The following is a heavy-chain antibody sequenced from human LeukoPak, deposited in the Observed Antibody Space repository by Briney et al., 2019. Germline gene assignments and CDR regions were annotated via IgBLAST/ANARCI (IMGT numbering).Heavy chain of an antibody. D-gene: IGHD6-13*01. J-gene: IGHJ4*02. CDR2: ISGSGGST. CDR1: GFTFSSYA. Sequence: GGSLRLSCAASGFTFSSYAMSWVRQAPGKGLEWVSAISGSGGSTYYTDSVKGRFTISRDNSKNTLYLQMNSLRAEDTAEYYCAKGRYSSSWYHYFDYWGQGTLVTVSS. CDR3: AKGRYSSSWYHYFDY. V-gene: IGHV3-23*01.